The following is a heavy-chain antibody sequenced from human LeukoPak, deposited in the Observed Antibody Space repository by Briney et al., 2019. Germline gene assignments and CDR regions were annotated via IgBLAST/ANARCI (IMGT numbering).Heavy chain of an antibody. CDR2: LYPGYSDT. D-gene: IGHD3-22*01. CDR3: ARTMYYYDSSGYYPDAFDI. J-gene: IGHJ3*02. Sequence: KKPGESLKISCKGSGYSFTSYWIGWVRQIPGKGLEWMGILYPGYSDTTYSPSFKGQVTISADKSISTAYLQWSSLKASDTAMYYCARTMYYYDSSGYYPDAFDIWGQGTMVTVSS. V-gene: IGHV5-51*03. CDR1: GYSFTSYW.